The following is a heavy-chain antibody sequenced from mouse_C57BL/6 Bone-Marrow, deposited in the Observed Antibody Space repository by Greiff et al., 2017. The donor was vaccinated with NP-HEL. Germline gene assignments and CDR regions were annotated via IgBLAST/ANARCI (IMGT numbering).Heavy chain of an antibody. Sequence: EVKVVESGGGLVQPGGSLKLSCAASGFTFSDYYMYWVRQTPEKRLEWVAYISNGGGSTYYPDTVKGRFTISRDNAQNTLYLQMSRLKSEDKAMYYCSRRGDHRAYYAMDDWGQGTAVTVSS. D-gene: IGHD3-1*01. J-gene: IGHJ4*01. V-gene: IGHV5-12*01. CDR2: ISNGGGST. CDR1: GFTFSDYY. CDR3: SRRGDHRAYYAMDD.